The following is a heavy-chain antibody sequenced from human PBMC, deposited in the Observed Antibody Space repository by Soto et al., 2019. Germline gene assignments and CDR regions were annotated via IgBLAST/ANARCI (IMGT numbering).Heavy chain of an antibody. J-gene: IGHJ6*02. Sequence: EVQLLESGGGLVQPGGSLRLSCAASGFTFSNYAMSWVRQAPGEGLEWVSGISGSGGSTYYADSVKGRFTISRDNSKNTLYLQMNSLRAEDTAVYYCANQPYYDFWSGYNYGMDVWGQGTTVTVS. CDR2: ISGSGGST. CDR1: GFTFSNYA. V-gene: IGHV3-23*01. CDR3: ANQPYYDFWSGYNYGMDV. D-gene: IGHD3-3*01.